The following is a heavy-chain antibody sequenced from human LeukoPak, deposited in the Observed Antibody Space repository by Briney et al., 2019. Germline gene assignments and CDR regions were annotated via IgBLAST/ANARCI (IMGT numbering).Heavy chain of an antibody. J-gene: IGHJ5*02. CDR2: ISGSGGSA. CDR1: GFTFSSYA. Sequence: PGGSLRLSCAASGFTFSSYAMSWVRQAPGKGLEWVSAISGSGGSAYYADSVKGRFTISRDNSKNTLYLQMNSLRAEDTAVYYCAKDSTIFVDPNWFDPWGQGTLVTVSS. CDR3: AKDSTIFVDPNWFDP. D-gene: IGHD3-3*01. V-gene: IGHV3-23*01.